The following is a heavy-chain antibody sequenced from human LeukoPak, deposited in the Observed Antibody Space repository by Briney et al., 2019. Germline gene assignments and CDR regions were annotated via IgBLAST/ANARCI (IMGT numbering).Heavy chain of an antibody. CDR3: AREKGPTGYCSSTSCPINWFDP. CDR2: ISYDGSNK. Sequence: GGSLRLSCAASGFTFSSYAMHWVRQAPGKGLEWVAVISYDGSNKYYADSVKGRFTISRDNSKNTLYLQMNSLRAEDTAVYYCAREKGPTGYCSSTSCPINWFDPWGQGTLVTVSS. J-gene: IGHJ5*02. D-gene: IGHD2-2*01. V-gene: IGHV3-30-3*01. CDR1: GFTFSSYA.